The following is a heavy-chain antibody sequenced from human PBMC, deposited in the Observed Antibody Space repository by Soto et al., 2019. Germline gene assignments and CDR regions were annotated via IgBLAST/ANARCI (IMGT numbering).Heavy chain of an antibody. J-gene: IGHJ6*02. Sequence: RASVKVSCKASGYTFTSYGISWVRQAPGQGLEWMGWISAYNGNTNYAQKLQGRVTMTTDTSTSTAYMELRSLRSDDTAVYYCARVIRSGYLSYYYYGMDVWGQGTTVTVSS. CDR1: GYTFTSYG. D-gene: IGHD3-3*01. CDR3: ARVIRSGYLSYYYYGMDV. CDR2: ISAYNGNT. V-gene: IGHV1-18*04.